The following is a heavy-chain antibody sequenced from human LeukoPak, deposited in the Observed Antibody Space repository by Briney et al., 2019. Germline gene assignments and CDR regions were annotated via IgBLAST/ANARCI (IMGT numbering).Heavy chain of an antibody. J-gene: IGHJ4*02. D-gene: IGHD4-17*01. CDR2: ISGSGSRT. CDR1: GFTFSSYD. CDR3: AKQHDYADSVGGVDY. Sequence: GGSLRLSCAASGFTFSSYDLTWVRQAPGKGLEWVSAISGSGSRTFYADSVKGRFTISRDNSKNTLYLQMNSLRPEDTAVYYCAKQHDYADSVGGVDYWGQGTLVTVSS. V-gene: IGHV3-23*01.